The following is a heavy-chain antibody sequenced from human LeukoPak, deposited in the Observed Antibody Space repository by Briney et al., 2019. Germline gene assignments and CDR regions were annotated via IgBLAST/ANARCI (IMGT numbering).Heavy chain of an antibody. V-gene: IGHV1-2*02. J-gene: IGHJ3*02. D-gene: IGHD2-2*01. Sequence: ASVTVSCKASGYIFTSYGISWVRHAPGQGLEWMGWINPGSGGTNYAEKFQGRVIMTRDTSITTAYMEVDSLRSDDTAAYYCARWYHVNALDIWGQGTLVTVSS. CDR3: ARWYHVNALDI. CDR1: GYIFTSYG. CDR2: INPGSGGT.